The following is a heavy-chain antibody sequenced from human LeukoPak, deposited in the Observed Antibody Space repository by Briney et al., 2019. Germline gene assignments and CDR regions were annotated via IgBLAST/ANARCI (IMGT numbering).Heavy chain of an antibody. D-gene: IGHD3-16*02. CDR3: VGGFIQIDY. CDR1: GFTFSSYA. V-gene: IGHV3-23*01. CDR2: ISGSGGST. Sequence: GRSLRLSCAASGFTFSSYAMSCVRQAPGKGLEWVSAISGSGGSTYYTDSVKGRFTIPRDNSKNTLHLQMNRLRAEDAAVYYCVGGFIQIDYWGQGTLVTVSS. J-gene: IGHJ4*02.